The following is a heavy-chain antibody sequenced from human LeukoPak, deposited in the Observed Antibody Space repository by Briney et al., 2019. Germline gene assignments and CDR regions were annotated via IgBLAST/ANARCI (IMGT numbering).Heavy chain of an antibody. CDR1: GYTFTSYG. D-gene: IGHD6-19*01. CDR2: ISTYNRNT. J-gene: IGHJ4*02. Sequence: ASVKVSCKASGYTFTSYGISWVRQTPGQGLEWMGWISTYNRNTNYAQNLQGRVTVTTDTSTSTAYMELRSLRSDDTAVYYCARGIAVAGTSIQFDYWGQGTLVTVSS. CDR3: ARGIAVAGTSIQFDY. V-gene: IGHV1-18*01.